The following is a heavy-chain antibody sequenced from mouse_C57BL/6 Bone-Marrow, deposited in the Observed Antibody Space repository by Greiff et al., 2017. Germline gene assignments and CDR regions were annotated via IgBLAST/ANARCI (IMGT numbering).Heavy chain of an antibody. D-gene: IGHD2-2*01. J-gene: IGHJ1*03. CDR1: GFTFSSYA. CDR3: ARDYGYHWYFDV. Sequence: EVMLVESGGGLVKPGGSLKLSCAASGFTFSSYAMSWVRQTPEKRLEWVATISDGSSYTYYPDNVKGRFTISRDNAKNNLYLQMSHLKSEDTAMYYCARDYGYHWYFDVWGTGTTVTVSS. CDR2: ISDGSSYT. V-gene: IGHV5-4*01.